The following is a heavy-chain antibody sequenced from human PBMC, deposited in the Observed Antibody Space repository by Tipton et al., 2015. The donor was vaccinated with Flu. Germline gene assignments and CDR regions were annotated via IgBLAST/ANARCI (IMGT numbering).Heavy chain of an antibody. V-gene: IGHV4-34*01. CDR1: GGSFSGYY. D-gene: IGHD2-15*01. J-gene: IGHJ3*02. Sequence: TLSLTCAVYGGSFSGYYWSWIRQPPGKGLEWIGEINHSGSTYYSPSLKSRVTISADTSKNQVSLKLSSVTAADTAVYYCAAHCSGGSCSHAFDIWGQGTMVTVSS. CDR3: AAHCSGGSCSHAFDI. CDR2: INHSGST.